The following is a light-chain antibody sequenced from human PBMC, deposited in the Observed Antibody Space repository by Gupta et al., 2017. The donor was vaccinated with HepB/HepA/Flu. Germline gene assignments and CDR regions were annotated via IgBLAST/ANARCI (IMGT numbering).Light chain of an antibody. CDR1: QSIFYSSNNQNC. V-gene: IGKV4-1*01. CDR3: QQEDDCPWT. Sequence: DIVMTQSPDSLAVSLGERATINCRSSQSIFYSSNNQNCLAWYQQKPGQPPKLLIYWASTRESGVPDRFSGDGSGTDFTLTISSVQAEDVGVYYCQQEDDCPWTFGQGTMVEI. J-gene: IGKJ1*01. CDR2: WAS.